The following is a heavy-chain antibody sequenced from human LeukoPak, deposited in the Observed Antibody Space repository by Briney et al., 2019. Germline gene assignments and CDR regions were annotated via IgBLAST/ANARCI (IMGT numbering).Heavy chain of an antibody. CDR3: ARSRCSSTSCYKGFDY. V-gene: IGHV4-61*02. CDR2: IYTSGST. J-gene: IGHJ4*02. Sequence: NPSETLSLTCTVSGDSISSGSYYWNWIRQPAGKGLEWIGRIYTSGSTNYNPSLKSRVTISVDTSKNQFSLKLSSVTAADTAVYYCARSRCSSTSCYKGFDYWGQGTLVTVSS. D-gene: IGHD2-2*02. CDR1: GDSISSGSYY.